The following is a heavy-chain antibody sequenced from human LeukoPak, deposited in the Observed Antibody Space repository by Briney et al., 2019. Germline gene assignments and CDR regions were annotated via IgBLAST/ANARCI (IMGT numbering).Heavy chain of an antibody. CDR3: ARGQPILGYCSGGSCYGGGFDY. D-gene: IGHD2-15*01. Sequence: GGSLRLSCAASGFTFSSYWMSWVRQAPGKGLEWVANIKQDGSEKYYVDSVKGRFTISRDNAKNSLYLQMNSLRAEDKAVYYCARGQPILGYCSGGSCYGGGFDYWGQGTLVTVSS. CDR1: GFTFSSYW. V-gene: IGHV3-7*01. CDR2: IKQDGSEK. J-gene: IGHJ4*02.